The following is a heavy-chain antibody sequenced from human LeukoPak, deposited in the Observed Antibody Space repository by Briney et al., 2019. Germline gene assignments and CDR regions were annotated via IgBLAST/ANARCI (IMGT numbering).Heavy chain of an antibody. CDR1: GDSLNSGSFF. J-gene: IGHJ5*02. V-gene: IGHV4-61*02. D-gene: IGHD1-7*01. CDR2: ISTKEST. CDR3: AREGATGTTSWFDP. Sequence: PSETLSPTCTVSGDSLNSGSFFWTWIRQSAGKGLEWIGRISTKESTNSNPTLKSRVTISADTSKNEFSLKLSSVTAADTAVYYCAREGATGTTSWFDPWGQGTLVTVSS.